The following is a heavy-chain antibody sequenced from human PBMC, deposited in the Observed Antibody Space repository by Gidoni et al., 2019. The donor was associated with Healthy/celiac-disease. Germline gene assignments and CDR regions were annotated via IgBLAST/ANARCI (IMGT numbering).Heavy chain of an antibody. CDR1: GGSFSGYY. V-gene: IGHV4-34*01. D-gene: IGHD6-6*01. Sequence: QVQLQQWGAGLLKPSETLSLTCAVYGGSFSGYYWSWIRQPPGKGLEWIGEINHSGSTNYNPSLKRRVTISVDTSKNQFSLKLSSVTAADTAVYYCARGTSIAARCWFDPWGQGTLVTVSS. CDR2: INHSGST. CDR3: ARGTSIAARCWFDP. J-gene: IGHJ5*02.